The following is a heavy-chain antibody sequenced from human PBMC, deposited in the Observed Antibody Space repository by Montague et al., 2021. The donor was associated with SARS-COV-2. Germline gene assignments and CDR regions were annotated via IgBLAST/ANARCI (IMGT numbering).Heavy chain of an antibody. CDR2: INYSGNT. V-gene: IGHV4-39*01. CDR1: GGSISSSSYY. J-gene: IGHJ4*02. Sequence: SETRSLTCTVSGGSISSSSYYWGWIRQPQGQGLEWIGSINYSGNTYYNPSLQSRVTISVNTSKNPFSLKLSSVTAADTAVYYCARREDYYGSGSYANWGQGTLVTVSS. CDR3: ARREDYYGSGSYAN. D-gene: IGHD3-10*01.